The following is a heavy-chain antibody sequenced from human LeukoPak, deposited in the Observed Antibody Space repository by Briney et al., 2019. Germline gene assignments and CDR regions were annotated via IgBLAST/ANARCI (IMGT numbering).Heavy chain of an antibody. CDR2: ISYDGSKK. Sequence: GGSPRLSCAPSGFTFTSYGMHWVRQAPGKGLEWVSVISYDGSKKYYAASVKCRFTISRDNSKNTLYLQMNSLRAEDTAVYYCAKGLRMMGYYYDSSGSPVWGQGTLVTVSS. J-gene: IGHJ4*02. V-gene: IGHV3-30*18. CDR1: GFTFTSYG. D-gene: IGHD3-22*01. CDR3: AKGLRMMGYYYDSSGSPV.